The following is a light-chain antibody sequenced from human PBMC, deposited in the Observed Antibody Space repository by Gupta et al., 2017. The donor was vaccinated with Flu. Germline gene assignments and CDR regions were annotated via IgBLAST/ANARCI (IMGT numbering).Light chain of an antibody. V-gene: IGKV2-28*01. J-gene: IGKJ4*01. Sequence: DIAMTQSPLSLPVTPGEPACISCRSSQSLLHSNGYKYLDWYLQEPGHPPLLLIYLGSNLSSGVPDRFSGSGSGTDFTLKISGVESEDVWVYYCMQALQTPLPFGGGTKVEIK. CDR2: LGS. CDR3: MQALQTPLP. CDR1: QSLLHSNGYKY.